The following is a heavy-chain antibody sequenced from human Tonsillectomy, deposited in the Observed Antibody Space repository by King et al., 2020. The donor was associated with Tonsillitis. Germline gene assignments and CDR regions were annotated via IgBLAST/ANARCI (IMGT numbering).Heavy chain of an antibody. D-gene: IGHD3-10*01. Sequence: VQLVESGGGLVQPGGSLRLSCAASGFTFSSHAMSWVRQAPGKGLEWVSAISGSGGSTYYVDSVKGRFTISRDNSKNTLYLQMNSLRAEDTAVYYCATPYYYGSGTQRGNPWGQGTLVTVSS. CDR3: ATPYYYGSGTQRGNP. CDR1: GFTFSSHA. V-gene: IGHV3-23*04. CDR2: ISGSGGST. J-gene: IGHJ5*02.